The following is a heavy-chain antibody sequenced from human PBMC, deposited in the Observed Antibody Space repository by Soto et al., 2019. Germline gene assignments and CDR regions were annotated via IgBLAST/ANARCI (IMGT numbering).Heavy chain of an antibody. CDR2: ISYDGSNK. CDR1: GITFSSYG. V-gene: IGHV3-30*18. Sequence: PGGSLRLSCVTSGITFSSYGMHWVRQAPGEGLEWVAVISYDGSNKYSADSVKGRFTISRDNSKNTLYLQMNSLRAEDTAVYYCAKDLTEGGKPNGLDYWGQGTLVTVSS. J-gene: IGHJ4*02. D-gene: IGHD2-15*01. CDR3: AKDLTEGGKPNGLDY.